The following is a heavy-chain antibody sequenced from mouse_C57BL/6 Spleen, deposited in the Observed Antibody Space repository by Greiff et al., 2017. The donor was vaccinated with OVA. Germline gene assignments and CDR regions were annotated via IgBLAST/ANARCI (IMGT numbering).Heavy chain of an antibody. J-gene: IGHJ2*01. V-gene: IGHV1-9*01. CDR2: ILPGSGST. D-gene: IGHD3-2*02. CDR3: ARAREAAQAPLDY. CDR1: GYTFTGYW. Sequence: VQLQQSGAELMKPGASVKLSCKATGYTFTGYWIEWVKQRPGHGLEWIGEILPGSGSTNYNEKFKGKATFTADTYSNTAYMHLSILTTEDSAIFYCARAREAAQAPLDYWGQGTTLTVSS.